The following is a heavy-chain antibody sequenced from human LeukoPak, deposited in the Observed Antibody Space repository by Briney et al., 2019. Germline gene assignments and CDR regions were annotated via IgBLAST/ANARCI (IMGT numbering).Heavy chain of an antibody. J-gene: IGHJ4*02. D-gene: IGHD3-22*01. CDR3: ARGGALAIDPFDY. CDR2: INAGNGNT. Sequence: ASVKVSCKASGYTFTSYAMHWVRQAPGQRLEWMGWINAGNGNTKYSQKFQGRVTITRDTSASTAYMELSSLRSEDTAVYYCARGGALAIDPFDYWGQGTLVTVSS. CDR1: GYTFTSYA. V-gene: IGHV1-3*01.